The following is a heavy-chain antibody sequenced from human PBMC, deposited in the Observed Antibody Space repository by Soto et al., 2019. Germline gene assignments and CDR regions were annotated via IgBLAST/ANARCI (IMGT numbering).Heavy chain of an antibody. V-gene: IGHV3-30-3*01. J-gene: IGHJ4*02. D-gene: IGHD2-15*01. CDR3: ARGGYCIDTTSPPLH. Sequence: QVQLVESGGGVVQPGRSLSLSCAASGFTFSGDTMHWVRQAPGKGLEWVAIISYAGSTKNYANSVKGRFTISRDNSKSTLYLPMNSLRIEDTAIYYCARGGYCIDTTSPPLHWGQGTLVNVSS. CDR2: ISYAGSTK. CDR1: GFTFSGDT.